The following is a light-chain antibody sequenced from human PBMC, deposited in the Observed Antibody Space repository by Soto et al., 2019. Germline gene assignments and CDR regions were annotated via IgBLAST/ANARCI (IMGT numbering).Light chain of an antibody. CDR2: KAS. CDR3: QQYNSYAWT. CDR1: QSISSW. J-gene: IGKJ1*01. V-gene: IGKV1-5*03. Sequence: DIQMTQSPSTLSASVGDRVTITCRASQSISSWLAWYQQKPGKAPKLLIYKASSLESGVPSRFSGSGSGTEFTLTISILQADDVATYYCQQYNSYAWTFGQGTKVEIK.